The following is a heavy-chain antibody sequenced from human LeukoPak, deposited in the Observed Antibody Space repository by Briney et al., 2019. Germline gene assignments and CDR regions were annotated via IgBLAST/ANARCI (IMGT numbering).Heavy chain of an antibody. J-gene: IGHJ4*02. CDR1: GFTVSSNY. CDR2: IYSGGST. V-gene: IGHV3-53*01. Sequence: PGGSLRLSCAASGFTVSSNYMSWVRQAPGKGVEWVSVIYSGGSTYYADSVKGRFTISRDNSKNTLYLQMNSLRAEDTAVYYCARASGPTVTIDYWGQGTLVTVSS. CDR3: ARASGPTVTIDY. D-gene: IGHD4-17*01.